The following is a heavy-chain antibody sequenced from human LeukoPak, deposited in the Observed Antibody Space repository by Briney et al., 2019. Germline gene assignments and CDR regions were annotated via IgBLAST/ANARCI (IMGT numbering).Heavy chain of an antibody. V-gene: IGHV5-51*01. Sequence: GESLKISCKGSGYSFTSYRIGWVRQMPGKGLEWMGIIYPGDSDTRYSPSFQGQVTISADKSISTAYLQWSSLKASDTAMYYCARGRRSSSSDYYYYYYMDVWGKGTTVTVSS. CDR2: IYPGDSDT. CDR3: ARGRRSSSSDYYYYYYMDV. CDR1: GYSFTSYR. J-gene: IGHJ6*03. D-gene: IGHD6-6*01.